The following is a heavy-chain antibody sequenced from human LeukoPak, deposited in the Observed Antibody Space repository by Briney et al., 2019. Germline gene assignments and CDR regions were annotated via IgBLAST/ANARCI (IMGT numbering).Heavy chain of an antibody. J-gene: IGHJ4*02. Sequence: SETLSLTCTVSGDSINGFYWSWIRQPPGKGLEWIGYIYYSGSTNYNPSLKSRVTISLDTSKNEFSLRLSSVTAADTAVYYCARMPDLILAWLRGFDNWGRGTLVTVSS. D-gene: IGHD2-8*02. CDR2: IYYSGST. CDR1: GDSINGFY. CDR3: ARMPDLILAWLRGFDN. V-gene: IGHV4-59*08.